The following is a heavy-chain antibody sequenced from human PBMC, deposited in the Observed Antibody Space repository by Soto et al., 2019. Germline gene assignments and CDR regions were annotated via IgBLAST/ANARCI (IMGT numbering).Heavy chain of an antibody. CDR1: GGSFSGYY. CDR2: INHSGST. CDR3: ARGLGYCSSTSCYWVYYYGMDV. J-gene: IGHJ6*02. Sequence: KPSETLSLTCAVYGGSFSGYYWSWIRQPPGKGLEWIGEINHSGSTNYNPSLKGRVTISVDTSKNQFSLKLSSVTAADTAVYYCARGLGYCSSTSCYWVYYYGMDVWGQGTTVTASS. V-gene: IGHV4-34*01. D-gene: IGHD2-2*01.